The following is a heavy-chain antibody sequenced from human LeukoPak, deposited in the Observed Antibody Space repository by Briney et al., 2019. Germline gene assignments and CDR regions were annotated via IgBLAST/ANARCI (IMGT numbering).Heavy chain of an antibody. CDR2: IYYSGYT. CDR1: GGSISSYY. Sequence: PSETLSLTCTVSGGSISSYYWSWIRQPPGKGLEWIGCIYYSGYTNYKSSLKSRVTISVDTSKNQFSLKLSSVTAADTAVYYCARTALGYSYYYYYMDVWGKGTTVTVSS. J-gene: IGHJ6*03. V-gene: IGHV4-59*01. D-gene: IGHD5-18*01. CDR3: ARTALGYSYYYYYMDV.